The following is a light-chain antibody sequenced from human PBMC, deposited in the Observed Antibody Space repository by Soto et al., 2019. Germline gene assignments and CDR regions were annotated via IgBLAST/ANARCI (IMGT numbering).Light chain of an antibody. Sequence: EIVLTQSPGTLSLSPGERATLSCRASQSVDSRYVAWHQQKPGQAPRLLIFGASNTATGIPDRFSGSGSGTDFTLTISRLEPEDFAVYYCQQYGRPPLTFGGGTKVEIK. J-gene: IGKJ4*01. V-gene: IGKV3-20*01. CDR1: QSVDSRY. CDR3: QQYGRPPLT. CDR2: GAS.